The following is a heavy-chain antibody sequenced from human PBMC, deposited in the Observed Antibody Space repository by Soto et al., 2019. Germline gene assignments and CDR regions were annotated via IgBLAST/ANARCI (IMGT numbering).Heavy chain of an antibody. CDR1: GGSISSGDYY. CDR3: ARAERGSLFDY. Sequence: QVQLQESGPGLVKPSQTLSLTCTVSGGSISSGDYYWSWIRQPPGKGLEWIGYIYYSGSTYYNPSLKRRXTXSXXTSKTQFSLKLSSVTAADTAVYYCARAERGSLFDYWGQGTLVTVSS. V-gene: IGHV4-30-4*01. CDR2: IYYSGST. D-gene: IGHD5-12*01. J-gene: IGHJ4*02.